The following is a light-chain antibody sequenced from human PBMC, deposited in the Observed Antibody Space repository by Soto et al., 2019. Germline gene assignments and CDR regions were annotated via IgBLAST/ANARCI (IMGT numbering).Light chain of an antibody. Sequence: NFMLTQPHSVSESPGKTVTISCTGSGGSIATNYVQWHQQRPGSAPTTVIYEDDKRPSGVPDRFSGSIDRSSNSASLIISGLKTEDEADCYCQSHDSTNVVFGRGTKLTVL. CDR1: GGSIATNY. J-gene: IGLJ2*01. CDR2: EDD. V-gene: IGLV6-57*02. CDR3: QSHDSTNVV.